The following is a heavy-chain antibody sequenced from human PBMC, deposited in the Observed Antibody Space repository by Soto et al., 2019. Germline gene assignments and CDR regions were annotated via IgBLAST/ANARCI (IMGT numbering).Heavy chain of an antibody. D-gene: IGHD6-13*01. CDR2: ISYDGSNK. V-gene: IGHV3-30*03. J-gene: IGHJ4*02. Sequence: GGSLRLSCAASGFTFSSYGMHWVRQAPGKGLEWVAVISYDGSNKYYADSVKGRFTISRDNSKNTLYLQMNSLRAEDTAVYYCATGTSIDYWGQGTLVTVSS. CDR3: ATGTSIDY. CDR1: GFTFSSYG.